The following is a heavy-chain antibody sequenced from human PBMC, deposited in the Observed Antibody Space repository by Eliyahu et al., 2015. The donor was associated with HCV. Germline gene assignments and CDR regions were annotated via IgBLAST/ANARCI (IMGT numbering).Heavy chain of an antibody. Sequence: QVQLQQWGAGLLKPSETLSLTCAVYGGSFSGYYWSWIRQPPGKGLEWIGEINHSGSTNYNPSLKSRVTISVDTSKNQFSLKLSSVTAADTAVYYCATGAYGAIPWGYWGQGTLVTVSS. J-gene: IGHJ4*02. CDR1: GGSFSGYY. V-gene: IGHV4-34*01. CDR2: INHSGST. D-gene: IGHD4-17*01. CDR3: ATGAYGAIPWGY.